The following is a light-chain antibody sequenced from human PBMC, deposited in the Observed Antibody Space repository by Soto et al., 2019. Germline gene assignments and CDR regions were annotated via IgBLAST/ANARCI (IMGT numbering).Light chain of an antibody. CDR2: DAS. CDR3: QQSDSTPYP. CDR1: QTISTY. V-gene: IGKV1-39*01. Sequence: DIQMTQSPSSLSASVGDRVTITCRASQTISTYLNWYQQKPGKAPRLLIYDASSLLSGVPSRFSCSASGTDVPLTIASLQPEDFSTHYCQQSDSTPYPFGQGTRVEI. J-gene: IGKJ2*01.